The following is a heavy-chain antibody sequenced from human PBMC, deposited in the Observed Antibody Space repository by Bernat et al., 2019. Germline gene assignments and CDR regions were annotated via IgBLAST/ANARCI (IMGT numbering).Heavy chain of an antibody. V-gene: IGHV3-66*01. CDR1: GFTVSSNY. Sequence: EVQLVESGGGLVQPGGSLRLSCAASGFTVSSNYMSWVRQAPGKGLEWVSVIYSGGSTYYADSVKGRFTISRDNSKNTLYLQMNSLRAEDTAVYYCARDRTYYYDSSGYDYDYWGQGTLVTISS. CDR2: IYSGGST. J-gene: IGHJ4*02. CDR3: ARDRTYYYDSSGYDYDY. D-gene: IGHD3-22*01.